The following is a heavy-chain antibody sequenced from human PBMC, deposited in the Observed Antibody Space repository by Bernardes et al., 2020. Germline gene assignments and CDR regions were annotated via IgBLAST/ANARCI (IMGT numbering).Heavy chain of an antibody. Sequence: GGSLRLSCAASGFTFSSYGMHWVRQAPGKGLEWVAVISYDGSNKYYADSVKGRFTISRDNSKNTLYLQMNSLRAEDTAVYYCAKGGVRGYGGLDFDYWGQGTLVTVSS. CDR2: ISYDGSNK. CDR1: GFTFSSYG. D-gene: IGHD6-25*01. J-gene: IGHJ4*02. V-gene: IGHV3-30*18. CDR3: AKGGVRGYGGLDFDY.